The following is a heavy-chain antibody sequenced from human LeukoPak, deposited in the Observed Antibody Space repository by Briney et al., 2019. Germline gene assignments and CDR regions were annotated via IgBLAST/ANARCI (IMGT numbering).Heavy chain of an antibody. D-gene: IGHD6-6*01. CDR3: ARDSSSYYFDY. CDR2: IKQDGSEK. Sequence: GGSLRLSCAASGFTFSSYWMTWVRQAPGKGLEWVANIKQDGSEKYYMDSVKGRFTISRDNAKNSLYLQMNSLRAEDTAVYYCARDSSSYYFDYWGQGTLVTVSS. J-gene: IGHJ4*02. CDR1: GFTFSSYW. V-gene: IGHV3-7*01.